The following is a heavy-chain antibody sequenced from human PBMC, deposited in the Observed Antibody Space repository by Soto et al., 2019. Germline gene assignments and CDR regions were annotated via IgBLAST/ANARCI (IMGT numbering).Heavy chain of an antibody. CDR3: ATHTYYYDSSGYPHAFEI. J-gene: IGHJ3*02. V-gene: IGHV5-51*01. CDR2: IYPGDSDT. CDR1: GYGFSSYW. Sequence: GESLKISCKGSGYGFSSYWIGWVRQMPGKGLEWMGIIYPGDSDTRYSPSFQGQVTISADKSISTAYLQWSSLKASDTAMYYCATHTYYYDSSGYPHAFEIWGQGTMVTVSS. D-gene: IGHD3-22*01.